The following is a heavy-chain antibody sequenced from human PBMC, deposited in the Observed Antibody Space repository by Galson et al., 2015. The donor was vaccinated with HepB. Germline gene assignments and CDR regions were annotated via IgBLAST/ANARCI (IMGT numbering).Heavy chain of an antibody. CDR2: ISYDGSNK. CDR3: AKIYDFWSGKDH. J-gene: IGHJ4*02. D-gene: IGHD3/OR15-3a*01. V-gene: IGHV3-30*18. Sequence: SLRLSCAASGLPFSNLGMHWVRQPPGKGLEWVAVISYDGSNKYYGDSVKGRFNISRDNSKKTLYLQMNSLRPEDTAVYYCAKIYDFWSGKDHWGQGTLVSVSS. CDR1: GLPFSNLG.